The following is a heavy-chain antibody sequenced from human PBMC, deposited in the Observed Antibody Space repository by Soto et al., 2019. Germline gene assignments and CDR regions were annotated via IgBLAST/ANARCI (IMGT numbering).Heavy chain of an antibody. CDR1: GGTFSSYA. CDR2: IIPIFGTA. D-gene: IGHD6-13*01. V-gene: IGHV1-69*12. CDR3: ARVSYSSSWYRTRSAPYYYYYGMDV. J-gene: IGHJ6*02. Sequence: QVQLVQSGAEVKKPGSSVKVSCKASGGTFSSYAISWVRQAPGQGLEWMGGIIPIFGTANYAQKFQGRVTITADESTCPAYRALSSLRSGDTAVYYCARVSYSSSWYRTRSAPYYYYYGMDVWGQGTTVTGSS.